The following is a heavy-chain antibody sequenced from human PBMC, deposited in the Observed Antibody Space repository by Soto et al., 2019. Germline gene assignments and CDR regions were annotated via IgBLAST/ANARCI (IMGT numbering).Heavy chain of an antibody. CDR3: ASQVLLWFGELSSTGIDP. D-gene: IGHD3-10*01. Sequence: PSLTMSLTCTVAGGNIISSSYYWGRNSQPPGKGLEWIGSIYYSGSTYYNPSLKSRVTISVDTSKNQFSLKLSSVTAADTAVYYCASQVLLWFGELSSTGIDPWGQGTLVTVSS. CDR2: IYYSGST. J-gene: IGHJ5*02. V-gene: IGHV4-39*01. CDR1: GGNIISSSYY.